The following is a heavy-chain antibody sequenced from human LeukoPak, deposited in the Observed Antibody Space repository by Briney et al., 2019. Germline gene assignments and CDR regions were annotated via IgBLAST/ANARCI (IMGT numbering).Heavy chain of an antibody. J-gene: IGHJ4*02. Sequence: ASVKVSCKASGYTFTDYYMHWVRQAPGQGLEWMGWINPNSGGTNYAQKFQGRVTMTRDTSISTAYMELSRLRSDDTAVYYCASISKGMVRGDYDYWGQGTLVTVSS. CDR1: GYTFTDYY. D-gene: IGHD3-10*01. CDR2: INPNSGGT. V-gene: IGHV1-2*02. CDR3: ASISKGMVRGDYDY.